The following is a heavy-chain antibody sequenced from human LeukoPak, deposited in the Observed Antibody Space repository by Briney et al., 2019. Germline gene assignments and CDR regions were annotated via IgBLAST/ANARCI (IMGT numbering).Heavy chain of an antibody. CDR2: IYHSGST. D-gene: IGHD3-3*01. CDR1: GGSISSGGYS. J-gene: IGHJ3*02. CDR3: ARSITIFGVPSREAFDI. Sequence: PSETLSLTCAVSGGSISSGGYSWSWIRQPPGKGLEWIGYIYHSGSTYYNPSLKSRVTISVDRSKNQFSLKLSSVTAADTAVYYCARSITIFGVPSREAFDIWGRGTMVTVSS. V-gene: IGHV4-30-2*01.